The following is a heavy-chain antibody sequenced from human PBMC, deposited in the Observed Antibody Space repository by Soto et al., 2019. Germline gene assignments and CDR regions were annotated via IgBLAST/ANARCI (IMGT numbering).Heavy chain of an antibody. Sequence: EVQLVESGGGLVKPGGSLRLSCAASGFTFSSYSMYWVRQAPGKGLEWVSSISSSSSYIYYADSVKGRFTISRDNAKNSLYLQMNSLRAEDTAVYYCASEYETEYFQHWGQGTLVTVSS. V-gene: IGHV3-21*01. J-gene: IGHJ1*01. CDR2: ISSSSSYI. CDR1: GFTFSSYS. CDR3: ASEYETEYFQH. D-gene: IGHD3-3*01.